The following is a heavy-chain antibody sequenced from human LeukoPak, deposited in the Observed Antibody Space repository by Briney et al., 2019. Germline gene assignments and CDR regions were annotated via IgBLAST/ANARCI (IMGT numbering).Heavy chain of an antibody. CDR3: ARGARIAAPKYFDY. CDR2: INHSGIT. CDR1: GGSFSGYY. Sequence: SETLSLTCAVYGGSFSGYYWSWIRPPPGKGLEWIGEINHSGITNYNPSLKSRVTISVDTSKNQFSLKLSSVTAADTAVYYCARGARIAAPKYFDYWGQGTLVTVSS. V-gene: IGHV4-34*01. J-gene: IGHJ4*02. D-gene: IGHD6-13*01.